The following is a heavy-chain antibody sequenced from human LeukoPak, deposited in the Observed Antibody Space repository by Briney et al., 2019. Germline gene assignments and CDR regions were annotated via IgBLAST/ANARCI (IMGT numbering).Heavy chain of an antibody. V-gene: IGHV4-59*08. CDR1: GGSISSYY. J-gene: IGHJ6*02. CDR2: IYYSGST. Sequence: SETLSLTCTVSGGSISSYYWSWIRQPPGKGLEWIGYIYYSGSTNYNPSLKSRVTISVDTSKNQFSLKLSSVTAADTAVYYCARLFGYYGSGSYYMGYYYYYGMDVWGQGTTVTVSS. CDR3: ARLFGYYGSGSYYMGYYYYYGMDV. D-gene: IGHD3-10*01.